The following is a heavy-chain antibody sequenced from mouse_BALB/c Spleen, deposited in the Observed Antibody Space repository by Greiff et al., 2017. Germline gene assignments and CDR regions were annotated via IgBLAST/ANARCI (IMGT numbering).Heavy chain of an antibody. D-gene: IGHD1-1*01. J-gene: IGHJ4*01. CDR1: GYTFTSYW. Sequence: VQLQQSGAELVRPGASVKLSCKASGYTFTSYWINWVKQRPGQGLEWIGNIYPSDSYTNYNQKFKDKATLTVDKSSSTAYMQLSSPTSEDSAVYYCTRRGTYYYGSSSYAMDYWGQGTSVTVSS. V-gene: IGHV1-69*02. CDR2: IYPSDSYT. CDR3: TRRGTYYYGSSSYAMDY.